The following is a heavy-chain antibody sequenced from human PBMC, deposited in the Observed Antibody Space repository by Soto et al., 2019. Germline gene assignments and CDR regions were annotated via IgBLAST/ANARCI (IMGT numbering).Heavy chain of an antibody. D-gene: IGHD6-19*01. CDR3: ARVFSSGWYQVGDY. CDR1: GDSIGGVGY. J-gene: IGHJ4*02. V-gene: IGHV4-30-4*08. Sequence: SETLSLTCTVSGDSIGGVGYWSWIRQFPGRGLEWIGCISSSGSTYYNPALNNRISLSLDTPKNQFSLKLSSVTAADTAVYYCARVFSSGWYQVGDYWGQGTLVTVSS. CDR2: ISSSGST.